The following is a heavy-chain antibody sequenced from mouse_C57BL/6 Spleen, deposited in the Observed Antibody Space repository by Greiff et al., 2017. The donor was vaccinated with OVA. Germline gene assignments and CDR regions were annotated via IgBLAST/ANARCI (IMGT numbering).Heavy chain of an antibody. CDR3: ARWGGSSLWYFDV. CDR1: GYTFTDYY. V-gene: IGHV1-26*01. D-gene: IGHD1-1*01. Sequence: VQLQQSGPELVKPGASVKISCKASGYTFTDYYMNWVKQSHGKSLEWIGDINPNNGGTSYNQKFKGKATLTVDKSSSTAYMELRSLTSEDSAVYYCARWGGSSLWYFDVWGTGTTVTVSS. J-gene: IGHJ1*03. CDR2: INPNNGGT.